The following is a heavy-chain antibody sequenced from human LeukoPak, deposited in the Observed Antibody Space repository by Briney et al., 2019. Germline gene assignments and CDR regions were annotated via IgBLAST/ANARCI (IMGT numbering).Heavy chain of an antibody. CDR3: GRYDHPVITPIDS. V-gene: IGHV4-39*01. CDR2: IYYSGNT. J-gene: IGHJ4*02. D-gene: IGHD3-3*01. Sequence: SETLSLTCTVSGGSISSHYYWIWIRQPPGKGLEWIGSIYYSGNTYYNPSLKSRATISVDASKNQCSLRLSSVTAADTAVYYCGRYDHPVITPIDSWGQGTLVTVSS. CDR1: GGSISSHYY.